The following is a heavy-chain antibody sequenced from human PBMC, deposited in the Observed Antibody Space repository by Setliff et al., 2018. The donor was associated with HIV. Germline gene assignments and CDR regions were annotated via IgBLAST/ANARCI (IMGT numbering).Heavy chain of an antibody. D-gene: IGHD6-25*01. V-gene: IGHV4-39*01. CDR3: ERQLSGVDPYFDY. J-gene: IGHJ4*02. CDR2: IYYSGTT. Sequence: SETLSLTCTVSGGSISSSSYYWGWIRQPPGKGLEWIGSIYYSGTTYYNPSLKSRVTISVDTSKNQFSLKLSSVTAADTALYYCERQLSGVDPYFDYWGQGTLVTVSS. CDR1: GGSISSSSYY.